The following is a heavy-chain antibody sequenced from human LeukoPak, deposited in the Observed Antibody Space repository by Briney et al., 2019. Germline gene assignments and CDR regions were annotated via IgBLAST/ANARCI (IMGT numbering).Heavy chain of an antibody. J-gene: IGHJ3*02. CDR3: ARPRGRYFDWLLPGDTNDAFDI. D-gene: IGHD3-9*01. CDR1: GFTFSSYW. Sequence: GGSLRLSCAASGFTFSSYWMSWVRQAPGKGLEWVANIKQDGSEKYYVDSVKGRFTISRDNAKNSLYLQMNSLRAEDTAVYYCARPRGRYFDWLLPGDTNDAFDIWGQGTMVTVSS. CDR2: IKQDGSEK. V-gene: IGHV3-7*01.